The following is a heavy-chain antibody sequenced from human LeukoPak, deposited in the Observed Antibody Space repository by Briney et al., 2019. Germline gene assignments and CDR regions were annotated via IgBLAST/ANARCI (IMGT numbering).Heavy chain of an antibody. J-gene: IGHJ4*02. D-gene: IGHD3-10*01. Sequence: ASVKVSCKASGYTFTSYGISWVRQAPGQGLEWMGWISAYNGNTNYAQKLQGRVTMTTDTSTSTAYMELRSLRSDDTAVYYCARRALWFGELLSDYFDYWGQGTLSPSPQ. CDR3: ARRALWFGELLSDYFDY. CDR2: ISAYNGNT. V-gene: IGHV1-18*01. CDR1: GYTFTSYG.